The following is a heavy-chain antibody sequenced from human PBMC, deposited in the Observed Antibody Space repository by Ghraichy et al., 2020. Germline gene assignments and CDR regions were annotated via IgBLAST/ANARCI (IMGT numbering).Heavy chain of an antibody. J-gene: IGHJ5*02. Sequence: GSLRLSCAASGFTFGGYWMSWVRQAPGKGLEWVANIKNDGNEKYYVDSVKGRFTISRDNAKNSLYLQMNSLRAEDTAVYYCARGGSNRFDPWGQGALVTVSS. CDR3: ARGGSNRFDP. V-gene: IGHV3-7*03. CDR1: GFTFGGYW. CDR2: IKNDGNEK.